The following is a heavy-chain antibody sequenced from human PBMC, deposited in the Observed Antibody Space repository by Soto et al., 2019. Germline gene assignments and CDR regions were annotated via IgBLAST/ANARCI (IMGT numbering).Heavy chain of an antibody. Sequence: HPGGSLRLSCAASGFILSSYWMTWVRQAPGKRLEWVASIKEYGNEKYFVDSVKGRFTISRDVAQNSLYLQTNSLRAEDTAVYYCARAQNGFDIWGQGTMVTVSS. CDR1: GFILSSYW. CDR2: IKEYGNEK. J-gene: IGHJ3*02. CDR3: ARAQNGFDI. V-gene: IGHV3-7*04.